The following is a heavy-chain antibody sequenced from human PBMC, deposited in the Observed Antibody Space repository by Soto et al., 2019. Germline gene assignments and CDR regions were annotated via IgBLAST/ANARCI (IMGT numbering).Heavy chain of an antibody. D-gene: IGHD3-16*02. CDR1: GGSISSCY. CDR2: IYYSGST. V-gene: IGHV4-59*01. CDR3: ARTSRSYDYVWGSYRYTGEVDY. J-gene: IGHJ4*02. Sequence: TSETLSLTCTVSGGSISSCYWSWIRQPPGKGLEWIGYIYYSGSTNYNPSLKSRVTISVDTSKNQFSLKLSSVTAADTAVYYCARTSRSYDYVWGSYRYTGEVDYWGQGTLVTVSS.